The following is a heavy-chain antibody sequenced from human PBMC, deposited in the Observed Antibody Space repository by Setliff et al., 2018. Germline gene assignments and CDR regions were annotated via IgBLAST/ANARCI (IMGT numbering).Heavy chain of an antibody. CDR1: GASVSNVNYY. J-gene: IGHJ3*01. D-gene: IGHD3-3*01. Sequence: PSETLSLTCSVSGASVSNVNYYWGRIRQPPGKGLEWVGSIYYSGKTYSNPSFKSRVTMSVDKSKNQFSLKLASVTAADRAVYYCARIAYFDFWRGFGVGAFDLWGHGSVVTVSS. CDR2: IYYSGKT. CDR3: ARIAYFDFWRGFGVGAFDL. V-gene: IGHV4-39*01.